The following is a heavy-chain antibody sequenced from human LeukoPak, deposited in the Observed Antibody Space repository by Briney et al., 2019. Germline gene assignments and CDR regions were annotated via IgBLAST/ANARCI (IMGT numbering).Heavy chain of an antibody. CDR2: INHSGST. CDR3: ARQVSYYYGSGSYVWFDP. V-gene: IGHV4-34*01. J-gene: IGHJ5*02. Sequence: SETLSLTRAVYGGSFSGYYWSWIRQPPGKGLEWIGEINHSGSTKYNPSLKSRVTISVDTSKNQFSLKLSSVTAADTAVYYCARQVSYYYGSGSYVWFDPWGQGTLVTVSS. CDR1: GGSFSGYY. D-gene: IGHD3-10*01.